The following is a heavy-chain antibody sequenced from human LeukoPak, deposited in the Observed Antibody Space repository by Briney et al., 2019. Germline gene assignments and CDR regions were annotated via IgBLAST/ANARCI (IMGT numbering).Heavy chain of an antibody. CDR3: ARARRSMVTSYVHFDY. D-gene: IGHD5-18*01. V-gene: IGHV4-34*01. CDR1: GGSFSGYY. CDR2: INHSGST. Sequence: SETLSLTCAVYGGSFSGYYWSWIRQPPGKGLEWIGEINHSGSTNYNPSLKSRVTISVDTSKNQFSLKLSSVTAADTAVYYYARARRSMVTSYVHFDYWGQGTLVTVSS. J-gene: IGHJ4*02.